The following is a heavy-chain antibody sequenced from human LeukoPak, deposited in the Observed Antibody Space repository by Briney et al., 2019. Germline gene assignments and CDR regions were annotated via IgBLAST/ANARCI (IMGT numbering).Heavy chain of an antibody. CDR3: VKALLGIAAAWSAFDI. J-gene: IGHJ3*02. CDR1: GFTFSSYA. CDR2: ISSNGGST. D-gene: IGHD6-13*01. V-gene: IGHV3-64D*06. Sequence: GGSLRLSCSASGFTFSSYAMHWVRQAPGKGLEYVSAISSNGGSTYYADSVKGRFTISRDNSENTLYLQMSSLRAEDTAVYYCVKALLGIAAAWSAFDIWGQGTMVTVSS.